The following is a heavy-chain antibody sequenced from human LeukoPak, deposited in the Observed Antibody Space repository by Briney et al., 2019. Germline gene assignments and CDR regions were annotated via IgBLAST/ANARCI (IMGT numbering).Heavy chain of an antibody. Sequence: ASVKVSCKASGYTFTSYGISWVRQAPGQGLEWMGWISAYNGNTNYAQKLQGRVTMTTDTSTSTAYMELRSLRSDDTAVYYCARGRRIAAGSFFNGMDVWGQGTTVTVSS. J-gene: IGHJ6*02. V-gene: IGHV1-18*01. CDR2: ISAYNGNT. CDR1: GYTFTSYG. D-gene: IGHD6-13*01. CDR3: ARGRRIAAGSFFNGMDV.